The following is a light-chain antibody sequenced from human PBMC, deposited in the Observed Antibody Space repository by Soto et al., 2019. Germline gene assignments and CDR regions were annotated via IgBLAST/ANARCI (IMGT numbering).Light chain of an antibody. CDR1: SEHSNYL. Sequence: QPVLTQSPSASASLGASVKLTCTLSSEHSNYLIAWHQQQAEKGPRYLMKLNSDGSHRKGDGIPDRFSGSSSGAERYLTISSLQSEDEADYYCQTWGSGNVVFGGGTKLTVL. CDR2: LNSDGSH. CDR3: QTWGSGNVV. V-gene: IGLV4-69*01. J-gene: IGLJ2*01.